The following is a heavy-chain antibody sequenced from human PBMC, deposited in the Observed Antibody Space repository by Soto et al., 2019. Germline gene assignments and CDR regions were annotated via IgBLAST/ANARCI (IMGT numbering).Heavy chain of an antibody. V-gene: IGHV3-74*01. CDR1: GFTFSSHW. D-gene: IGHD2-2*01. CDR2: INSDGSST. Sequence: EVQLVESGGGLVQPGGSLRLSCAASGFTFSSHWMHWVRQAPGKGLVWVSRINSDGSSTNYADSVKGRFTISRDNAKNTLYLQMNSRRAEDTAVYYCASPVVPAAMGGPYFYGIDVWGQGTTVTVSS. CDR3: ASPVVPAAMGGPYFYGIDV. J-gene: IGHJ6*02.